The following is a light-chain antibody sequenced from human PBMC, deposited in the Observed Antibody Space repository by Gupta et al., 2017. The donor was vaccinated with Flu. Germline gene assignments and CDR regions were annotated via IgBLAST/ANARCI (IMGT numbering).Light chain of an antibody. CDR3: SSFTSTTSLD. V-gene: IGLV2-14*01. Sequence: QSALTQPASVSGSPGQSINISSTGSNSDVGNNDYVSWYQQHPGKAPKLLIYEARNRPSGVSDRFSGSKSGNTASLIISGLQAEDEADYYCSSFTSTTSLDFGGGTKLTVL. J-gene: IGLJ2*01. CDR1: NSDVGNNDY. CDR2: EAR.